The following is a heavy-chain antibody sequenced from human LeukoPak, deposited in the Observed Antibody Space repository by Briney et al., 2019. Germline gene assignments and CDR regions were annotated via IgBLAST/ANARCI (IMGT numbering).Heavy chain of an antibody. Sequence: AASVKVSCKASGYTFTGYHIHWVRQAPGQGLEWMGRINPYSGDTNFAQKFQSRVTMTRDTSITPAYMDLSSLTPDDTAVYFCARDQGSLTRSWYTGYWRQGTKVSVPS. D-gene: IGHD6-13*01. CDR2: INPYSGDT. CDR1: GYTFTGYH. V-gene: IGHV1-2*06. J-gene: IGHJ4*02. CDR3: ARDQGSLTRSWYTGY.